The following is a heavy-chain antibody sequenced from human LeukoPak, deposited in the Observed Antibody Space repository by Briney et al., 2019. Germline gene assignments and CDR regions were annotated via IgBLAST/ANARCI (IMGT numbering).Heavy chain of an antibody. J-gene: IGHJ1*01. CDR3: ATMYSSGWFQH. CDR2: IYPGDSDT. CDR1: GSIFTSYW. V-gene: IGHV5-51*01. D-gene: IGHD6-19*01. Sequence: GASLKISCEGSGSIFTSYWIGWVRQLPGKGLEWMGIIYPGDSDTRYGPSFQGQVTISADKSISTAYLQWSSLKASDTAMYYCATMYSSGWFQHWGQGTLVTVSS.